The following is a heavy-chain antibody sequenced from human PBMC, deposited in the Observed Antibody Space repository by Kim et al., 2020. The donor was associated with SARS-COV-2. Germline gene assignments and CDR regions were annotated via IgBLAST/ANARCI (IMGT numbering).Heavy chain of an antibody. CDR2: ISAYNGNT. CDR3: ARDSSPIVADWFDP. V-gene: IGHV1-18*01. D-gene: IGHD3-16*02. Sequence: ASVKVSCKASGYTFTSYGISWVRQAPVQGLEWMGWISAYNGNTNYAQKLQGRVTMTTDTSTSTAYMELRSLRSDDTAVYYCARDSSPIVADWFDPWGQGTLVTVSS. CDR1: GYTFTSYG. J-gene: IGHJ5*02.